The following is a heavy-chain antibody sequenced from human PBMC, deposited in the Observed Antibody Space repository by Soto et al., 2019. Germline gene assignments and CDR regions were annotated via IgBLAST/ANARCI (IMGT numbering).Heavy chain of an antibody. V-gene: IGHV3-33*01. CDR2: IWYDGSNK. J-gene: IGHJ4*02. D-gene: IGHD1-26*01. Sequence: GGSLILSCAASGFTFSSYGMHWVRQAPGKGLEWVAVIWYDGSNKYYADSVKGRFTISRDNSKNTLYLQMNSLRAEDTAVYYCASDFGSYPFSVPLDYWGQGTLVTVSS. CDR3: ASDFGSYPFSVPLDY. CDR1: GFTFSSYG.